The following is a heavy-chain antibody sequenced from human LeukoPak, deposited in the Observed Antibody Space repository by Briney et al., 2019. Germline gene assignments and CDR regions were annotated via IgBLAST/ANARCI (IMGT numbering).Heavy chain of an antibody. CDR3: ARDPGGGGSFDY. CDR2: ISSYHGNT. V-gene: IGHV1-18*04. Sequence: ASVTVSYKASGYSSTNNDISWVRQAPGQGREWMGWISSYHGNTNYPQKVQGRVTMTIETSTSTAYMELRSLRSDDTAVYYCARDPGGGGSFDYWGQGTLVTVSS. CDR1: GYSSTNND. D-gene: IGHD2-15*01. J-gene: IGHJ4*02.